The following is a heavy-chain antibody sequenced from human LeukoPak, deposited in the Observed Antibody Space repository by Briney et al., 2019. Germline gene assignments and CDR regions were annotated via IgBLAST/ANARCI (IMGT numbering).Heavy chain of an antibody. CDR1: GFTFSSYS. CDR2: ISSSSSTI. D-gene: IGHD3-22*01. J-gene: IGHJ4*02. V-gene: IGHV3-48*04. CDR3: ARDAYYYDSSGYYPAEEGLDY. Sequence: GGSLRLSCAAPGFTFSSYSMNWVRQAPGKGLEWVSYISSSSSTIYYADSVKGRFTISRDNAKNSLYLQMNSLRAEDTAVYYCARDAYYYDSSGYYPAEEGLDYWGQGTLVTVSS.